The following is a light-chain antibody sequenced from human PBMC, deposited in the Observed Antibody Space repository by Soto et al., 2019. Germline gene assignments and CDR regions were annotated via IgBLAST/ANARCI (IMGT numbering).Light chain of an antibody. CDR1: SSDVFGYNY. CDR3: GSWDSSLSAYV. J-gene: IGLJ1*01. CDR2: DVS. Sequence: QSVITQPRSVSGSPGQSVTISFTGTSSDVFGYNYVSLYQQHPGKSPXFMIYDVSKRPSGIPDRFSGSKSGTSATLGITGFQTGDEADYYCGSWDSSLSAYVFGTGTKVTVL. V-gene: IGLV2-11*01.